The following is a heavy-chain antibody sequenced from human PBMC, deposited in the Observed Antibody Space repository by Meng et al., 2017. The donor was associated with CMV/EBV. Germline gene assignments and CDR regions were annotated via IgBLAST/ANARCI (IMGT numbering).Heavy chain of an antibody. V-gene: IGHV3-48*03. Sequence: GESLKISCAASGFTFSSYEMNWVRQAPGKGLEWVSYISSSGSTIYYADSVKGRFTISRDNAKNSLYLQMNSLRAEDTAVYYCARDSVSGWYRESYYYGMDVWGQGTTVTVSS. CDR1: GFTFSSYE. J-gene: IGHJ6*02. D-gene: IGHD6-19*01. CDR3: ARDSVSGWYRESYYYGMDV. CDR2: ISSSGSTI.